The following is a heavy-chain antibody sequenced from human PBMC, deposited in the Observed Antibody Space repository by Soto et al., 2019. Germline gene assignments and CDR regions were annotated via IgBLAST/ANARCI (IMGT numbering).Heavy chain of an antibody. CDR3: VKDGSSGWPYFYDMDV. Sequence: QVQLVESGGGVVQPGRSLRLSCAASGFTFSSYGMHWVRQAPGKGLEWVAVISYDGRNKYYADAVKGRFTISRDNSKNTLYLQMSSLRAEDTAVYYCVKDGSSGWPYFYDMDVWGQGTTVNVSS. CDR2: ISYDGRNK. D-gene: IGHD6-19*01. CDR1: GFTFSSYG. V-gene: IGHV3-30*18. J-gene: IGHJ6*02.